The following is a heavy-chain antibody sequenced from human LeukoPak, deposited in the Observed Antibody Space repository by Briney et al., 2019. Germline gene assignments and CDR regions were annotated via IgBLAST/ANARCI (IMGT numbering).Heavy chain of an antibody. CDR3: TREARAGNWFDP. CDR2: INPDSGGT. CDR1: GYSFSDYY. D-gene: IGHD5-12*01. V-gene: IGHV1-2*02. J-gene: IGHJ5*02. Sequence: ASEKVSCKASGYSFSDYYIHWLRQAPGQGLEWMGWINPDSGGTNYAQRFQGRVTMTRDTSITTVYMELSRLRSDDTAVFYCTREARAGNWFDPWGQGTPVIVSS.